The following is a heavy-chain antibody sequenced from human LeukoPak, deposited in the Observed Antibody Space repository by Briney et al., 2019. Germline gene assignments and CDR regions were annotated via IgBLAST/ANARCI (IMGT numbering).Heavy chain of an antibody. Sequence: GRSLRLSCAASGFTFSSYGMHWVRQAPGKGLEWVAVISYDGSNKYYADSVKGRFTISRDNSKSTLYLQMNSLRAEDTAVYYCAKDRGDNWFDPWGQGTLVTVSS. CDR3: AKDRGDNWFDP. CDR2: ISYDGSNK. D-gene: IGHD3-10*01. V-gene: IGHV3-30*18. J-gene: IGHJ5*02. CDR1: GFTFSSYG.